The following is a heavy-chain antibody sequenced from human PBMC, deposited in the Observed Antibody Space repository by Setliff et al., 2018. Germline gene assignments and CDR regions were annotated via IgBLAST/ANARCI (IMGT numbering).Heavy chain of an antibody. Sequence: GESLKLSCKASGYSFTDYWIAWVRQMPGKGLEWMGIIYPSNSNINYSPSFDAQITFSVDKSITTAYLQWSSLKASDTAIYYCARHRVGNSGYAIPILDFWGQGALVTVSS. CDR3: ARHRVGNSGYAIPILDF. CDR2: IYPSNSNI. J-gene: IGHJ4*02. V-gene: IGHV5-51*01. CDR1: GYSFTDYW. D-gene: IGHD5-12*01.